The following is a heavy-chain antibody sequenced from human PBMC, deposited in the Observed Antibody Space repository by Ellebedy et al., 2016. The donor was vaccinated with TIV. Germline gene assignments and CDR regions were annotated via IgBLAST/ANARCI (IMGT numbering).Heavy chain of an antibody. CDR1: GGSISSYY. J-gene: IGHJ3*02. CDR3: ASRAIFGMGIDAFDI. Sequence: SETLSLXCTVSGGSISSYYWSWIRQPPGKGLEWIGYIYYSGSTNYNPSLKSRVTISVDTSKNQFSLKLSSVTAADTAVYYRASRAIFGMGIDAFDIWGQGTMVTVSS. D-gene: IGHD3-3*01. V-gene: IGHV4-59*01. CDR2: IYYSGST.